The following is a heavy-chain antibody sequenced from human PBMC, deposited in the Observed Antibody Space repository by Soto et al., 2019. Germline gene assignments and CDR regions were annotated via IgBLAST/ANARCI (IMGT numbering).Heavy chain of an antibody. V-gene: IGHV4-59*08. CDR3: ARRLARNPRYYFDY. CDR1: GESISTYY. CDR2: VYYTGST. Sequence: SETLSLTCTVSGESISTYYWTWNRQPPGKELEWIGFVYYTGSTNYNPSLKSRVTISVDTPNNQFSLKLASVTAADTAVYYCARRLARNPRYYFDYWSQGTLVTVSS. D-gene: IGHD2-21*01. J-gene: IGHJ4*01.